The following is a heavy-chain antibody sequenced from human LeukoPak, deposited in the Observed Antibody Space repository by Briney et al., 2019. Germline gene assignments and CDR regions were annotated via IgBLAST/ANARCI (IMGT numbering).Heavy chain of an antibody. CDR3: ARDEAPDY. CDR2: IYHTGVT. Sequence: KTSETLSLTCTVSGGSISSYYWSWIRQPPGKGLEWIGSIYHTGVTYYNPSLKSRVSMSVDTSKNQFSLKLSSVTASDTAVYFCARDEAPDYWGPGTLVTVSS. CDR1: GGSISSYY. D-gene: IGHD5-24*01. V-gene: IGHV4-59*04. J-gene: IGHJ4*02.